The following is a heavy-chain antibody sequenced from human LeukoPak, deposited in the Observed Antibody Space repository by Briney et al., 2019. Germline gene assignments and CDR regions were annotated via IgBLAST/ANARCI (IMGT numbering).Heavy chain of an antibody. V-gene: IGHV3-48*01. J-gene: IGHJ4*02. CDR2: ISSSSSTI. Sequence: PGGSLRLSCAASGFTFSSYSMNWVRQAPGKGLEWVSYISSSSSTIYYADSVKGRFTISGDNAKNTLYLQMNSLRAEDTAVYYCAKEKLGEYYFDYWGQGTLVTVSS. CDR3: AKEKLGEYYFDY. CDR1: GFTFSSYS. D-gene: IGHD3-16*01.